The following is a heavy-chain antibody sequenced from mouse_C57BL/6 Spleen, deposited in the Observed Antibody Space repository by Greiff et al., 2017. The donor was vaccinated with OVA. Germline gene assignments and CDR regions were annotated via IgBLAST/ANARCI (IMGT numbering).Heavy chain of an antibody. CDR2: IWSGGST. CDR1: GFSFTSYG. D-gene: IGHD2-3*01. CDR3: AIYDCYYAWFAY. J-gene: IGHJ3*01. Sequence: VQLQQSGPGLVQPSQSLSITCTVSGFSFTSYGVHWVRQSPGKGLEWLGVIWSGGSTDYNAAFISRLSISKDNSKSQVFFKMNSLQADDKAIYYCAIYDCYYAWFAYWGQGTLVTVSA. V-gene: IGHV2-2*01.